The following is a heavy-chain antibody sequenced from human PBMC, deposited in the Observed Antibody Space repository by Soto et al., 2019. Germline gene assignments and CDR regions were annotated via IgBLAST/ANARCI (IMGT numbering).Heavy chain of an antibody. CDR1: GYTFTSYA. CDR2: INAGNGNT. J-gene: IGHJ4*02. CDR3: ARAVPAATKQFAY. D-gene: IGHD2-2*01. Sequence: ASVKVSCKASGYTFTSYAMHWVRQAPGQRLEWMGWINAGNGNTKYSQKFQGRVTITRDTSASTAYMELSSLRSEDTAVYYCARAVPAATKQFAYWGQGTLVTVSS. V-gene: IGHV1-3*01.